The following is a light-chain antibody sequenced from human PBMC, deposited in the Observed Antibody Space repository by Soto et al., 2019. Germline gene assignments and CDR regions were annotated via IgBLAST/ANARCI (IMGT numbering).Light chain of an antibody. Sequence: EIVLTQSPGTLSLSPGERATLSCRASQSVASDYLTWYQQKTGQAPRPLIYSASNRATGIPYRFSGSGSGTDFTITISRLEPDDFAVYYCQHYGSSLWTFGQGTKVEIK. J-gene: IGKJ1*01. CDR3: QHYGSSLWT. CDR1: QSVASDY. CDR2: SAS. V-gene: IGKV3-20*01.